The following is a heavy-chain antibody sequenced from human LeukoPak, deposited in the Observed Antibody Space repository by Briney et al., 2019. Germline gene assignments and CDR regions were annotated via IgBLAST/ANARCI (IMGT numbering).Heavy chain of an antibody. CDR3: ARAGGTTFEDAFDI. CDR2: INPSGGST. Sequence: ASVKVSCKASGYTFTSYYMHWVRQAPGQGLEWMGIINPSGGSTSYAQKFQGRVTMTTDTSTSTAYMELRSLRSDDTAVYYCARAGGTTFEDAFDIWGQGTMVTVSS. CDR1: GYTFTSYY. D-gene: IGHD1-7*01. V-gene: IGHV1-46*01. J-gene: IGHJ3*02.